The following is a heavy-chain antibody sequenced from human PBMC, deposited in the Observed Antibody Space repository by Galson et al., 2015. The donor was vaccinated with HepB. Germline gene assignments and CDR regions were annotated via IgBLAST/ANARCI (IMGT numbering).Heavy chain of an antibody. D-gene: IGHD3-3*01. J-gene: IGHJ6*02. Sequence: SVKVSCKASGYTFTSYDINWARQATGQGLEWMEWMNPNSGNTGYAQKFQGRVTMTRSTSISTAYMELSSLRSEDTAVYYCARGRWDFWSGYTIGLSDGDYMDVWGQGTTVTVSS. CDR2: MNPNSGNT. CDR1: GYTFTSYD. V-gene: IGHV1-8*01. CDR3: ARGRWDFWSGYTIGLSDGDYMDV.